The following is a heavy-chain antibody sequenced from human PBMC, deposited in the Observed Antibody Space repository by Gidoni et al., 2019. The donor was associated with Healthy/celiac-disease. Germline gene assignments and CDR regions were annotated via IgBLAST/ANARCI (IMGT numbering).Heavy chain of an antibody. CDR2: ISGSGGST. Sequence: EVQLLESGGGLVQPGGSLRLSCAASAFPFSSYAMSWVRQAPGKGLEWVSAISGSGGSTYYADSVKGRFTISRDNSKNTLYLQMNSLRAEDTAVYYCAKVPGIAAAGTAEDYYYGMDVWGQGTTVTVSS. CDR1: AFPFSSYA. CDR3: AKVPGIAAAGTAEDYYYGMDV. J-gene: IGHJ6*02. V-gene: IGHV3-23*01. D-gene: IGHD6-13*01.